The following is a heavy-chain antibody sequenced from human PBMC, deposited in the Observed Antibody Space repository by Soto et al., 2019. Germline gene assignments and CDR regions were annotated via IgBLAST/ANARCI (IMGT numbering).Heavy chain of an antibody. Sequence: QGQLVQSGAEVKKPGASVTVSCKTSGYSFASYGISWVRQAPGQGLEWMGWISGLNADTYYSHNLRVRVTLTTDTSTATAYMELRSLISDDTAVYYCARRGSHRVVSYVDYWGQGTLVTVSS. CDR3: ARRGSHRVVSYVDY. D-gene: IGHD2-15*01. J-gene: IGHJ4*02. CDR1: GYSFASYG. V-gene: IGHV1-18*01. CDR2: ISGLNADT.